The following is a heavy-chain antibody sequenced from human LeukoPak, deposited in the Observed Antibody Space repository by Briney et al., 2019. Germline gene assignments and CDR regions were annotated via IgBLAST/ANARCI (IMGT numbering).Heavy chain of an antibody. Sequence: PGGSLRLSCAASGFTFSSYWMSWGRQAPGKGLEWVANIKQDGSEKYYVDSVKGRFTISRDNAKNSLYLQMNSLRAEDTAVYYCARGLIAAAGTGFDYWGQGTLVTVSS. CDR1: GFTFSSYW. J-gene: IGHJ4*02. V-gene: IGHV3-7*01. CDR2: IKQDGSEK. CDR3: ARGLIAAAGTGFDY. D-gene: IGHD6-13*01.